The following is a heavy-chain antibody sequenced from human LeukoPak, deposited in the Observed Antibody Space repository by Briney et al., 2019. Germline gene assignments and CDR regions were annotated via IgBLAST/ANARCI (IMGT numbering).Heavy chain of an antibody. CDR1: GFTFSSYA. J-gene: IGHJ3*02. D-gene: IGHD3-22*01. CDR3: ALGAMIGLGDAFDI. Sequence: GGSLRLSCAASGFTFSSYAMHWVRQAPGKGLEWVAVISYDGSNKYYADSVKGRFTISRDNSKNTLYLQMNSLRAEDTAMYYCALGAMIGLGDAFDIWGQGTMVTVSS. V-gene: IGHV3-30*04. CDR2: ISYDGSNK.